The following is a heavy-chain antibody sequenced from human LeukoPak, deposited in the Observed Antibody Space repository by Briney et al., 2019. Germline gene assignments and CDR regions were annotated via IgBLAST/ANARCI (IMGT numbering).Heavy chain of an antibody. D-gene: IGHD6-13*01. CDR2: INPNSGGT. Sequence: ASVKVSCKASGYTFTGYYMHWVRQAPGQGLEWMGRINPNSGGTDYAQKFQGRVTMTRDTSISTAYMELSRLRSDDTAVYYCARAAGTRYSSSWPFDYWGQGTLVTVSS. CDR3: ARAAGTRYSSSWPFDY. J-gene: IGHJ4*02. CDR1: GYTFTGYY. V-gene: IGHV1-2*06.